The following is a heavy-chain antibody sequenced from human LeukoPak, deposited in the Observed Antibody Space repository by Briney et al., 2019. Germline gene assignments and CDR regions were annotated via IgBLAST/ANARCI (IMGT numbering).Heavy chain of an antibody. D-gene: IGHD1-26*01. Sequence: GRSLRLSCAASGFTFSSYSMNWVRQAPGKGLEWVSSISSSSSYIYYADSVKGRFTISRDNAKNSLYLQMNSLRAEDTAVYYCARGDSGSYRAFDYWGQGTLVTVSS. CDR2: ISSSSSYI. V-gene: IGHV3-21*01. CDR1: GFTFSSYS. J-gene: IGHJ4*02. CDR3: ARGDSGSYRAFDY.